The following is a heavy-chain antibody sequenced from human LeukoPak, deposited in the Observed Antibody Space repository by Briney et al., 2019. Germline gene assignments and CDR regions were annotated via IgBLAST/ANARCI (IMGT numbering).Heavy chain of an antibody. CDR3: AKLHSDIAAAGNDAFDI. V-gene: IGHV3-30*18. CDR1: GFTFSSYG. Sequence: PPGGSLRLSCAASGFTFSSYGMHWVRQAPGKGLEWVAVISYDGSNKYYADSVKGRFTISRDNSKNTLYLQMNSLRAEDTAVYYCAKLHSDIAAAGNDAFDIWGQGTMVTVSS. D-gene: IGHD6-13*01. J-gene: IGHJ3*02. CDR2: ISYDGSNK.